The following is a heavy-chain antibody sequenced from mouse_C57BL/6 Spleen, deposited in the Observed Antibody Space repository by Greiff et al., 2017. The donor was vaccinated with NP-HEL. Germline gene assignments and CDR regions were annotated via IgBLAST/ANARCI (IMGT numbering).Heavy chain of an antibody. J-gene: IGHJ4*01. Sequence: VQLQQSGAELVRPGASVTLSCKASGYTFTDYEMHWVKQTPVHGLEWIGAIDPETGGTAYNQKFKGKAILTADKSSSTAYMELRSLTSEDSAVYYCTHPAYYSNFAMDYWGQGTSVTVSS. CDR3: THPAYYSNFAMDY. V-gene: IGHV1-15*01. D-gene: IGHD2-5*01. CDR2: IDPETGGT. CDR1: GYTFTDYE.